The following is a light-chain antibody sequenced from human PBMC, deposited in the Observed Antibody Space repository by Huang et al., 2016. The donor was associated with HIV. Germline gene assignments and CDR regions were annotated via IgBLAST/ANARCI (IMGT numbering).Light chain of an antibody. V-gene: IGKV4-1*01. CDR2: WAS. CDR1: QSVVYSSNNKTY. J-gene: IGKJ3*01. CDR3: QQYYSTPFT. Sequence: DIVMTPSPDSLAVSLGELATINCKSSQSVVYSSNNKTYLAWYQQKTGQPPKLRIYWASTRESGVPDRFRGRGSGTDFTLTISSLQAEDVAVYYCQQYYSTPFTFGPGTKVDIK.